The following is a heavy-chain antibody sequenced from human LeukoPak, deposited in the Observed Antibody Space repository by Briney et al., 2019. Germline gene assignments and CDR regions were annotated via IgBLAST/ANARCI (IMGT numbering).Heavy chain of an antibody. CDR3: AREAFYGSGSYFGYFDY. D-gene: IGHD3-10*01. V-gene: IGHV3-30*03. CDR1: GFTFSNYA. J-gene: IGHJ4*02. CDR2: ISHDGSSK. Sequence: PGGSLRLSCAGSGFTFSNYAIHWVRQPPGRGLEWVAVISHDGSSKSYADSVKGRFTISRDTSENTLSLVLSSLRLEDTAVYYCAREAFYGSGSYFGYFDYWGQGTLVTVSS.